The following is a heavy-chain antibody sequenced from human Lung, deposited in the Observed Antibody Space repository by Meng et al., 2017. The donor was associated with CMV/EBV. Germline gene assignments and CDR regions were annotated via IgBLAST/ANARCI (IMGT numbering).Heavy chain of an antibody. Sequence: GESLMISCAASGFTFSSYAMSWVRQAPGKGLEWVSAISGSGGSTYYADSVKCRFTISRDNSKNTLYLQMNSLRAEDTAVYYCAKAYSSSTVGTNRGFDYWGQGTLVTVSS. CDR2: ISGSGGST. CDR3: AKAYSSSTVGTNRGFDY. D-gene: IGHD6-6*01. CDR1: GFTFSSYA. V-gene: IGHV3-23*01. J-gene: IGHJ4*02.